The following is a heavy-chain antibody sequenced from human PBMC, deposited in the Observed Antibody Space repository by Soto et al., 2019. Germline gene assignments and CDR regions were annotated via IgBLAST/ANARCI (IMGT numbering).Heavy chain of an antibody. J-gene: IGHJ4*02. CDR2: IYYSGST. Sequence: QVQLQESGPGLVKPSQTLSLTCTVSGGSISSGGYYWSWIRQHPGKVLEWIGYIYYSGSTYYNPSLKSRVTISVDTSKNQFSLXLSSVTAADTAVYYCARDGGGYDPLYFDYWGQGTLVTVSS. CDR1: GGSISSGGYY. CDR3: ARDGGGYDPLYFDY. V-gene: IGHV4-31*03. D-gene: IGHD5-12*01.